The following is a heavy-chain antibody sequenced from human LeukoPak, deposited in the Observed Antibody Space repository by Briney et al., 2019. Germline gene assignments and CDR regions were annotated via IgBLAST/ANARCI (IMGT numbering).Heavy chain of an antibody. CDR2: IYTSGST. D-gene: IGHD2-15*01. CDR3: ASSKKGGGSGY. Sequence: PSETLSLTCTVSGGSISSNSYYWSWIRQPAGKGLEWIGRIYTSGSTNYNPSLKSRVTISVDTSKNQFSLELNSVTAADTAVYFCASSKKGGGSGYWGQGTLVTVSS. CDR1: GGSISSNSYY. J-gene: IGHJ4*02. V-gene: IGHV4-61*02.